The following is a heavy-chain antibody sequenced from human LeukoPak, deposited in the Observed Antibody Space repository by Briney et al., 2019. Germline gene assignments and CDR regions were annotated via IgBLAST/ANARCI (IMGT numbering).Heavy chain of an antibody. V-gene: IGHV1-46*01. Sequence: ASVKVSCKASGYIFTSYCMHCVRRARGQGLEWMGLINPSDGTTNYAQKFQRRVTMTRDTSTTTVYMELRSLRSDDTAVYYCASDHLSIAATGMRYWGQGTLVTVSS. J-gene: IGHJ4*02. CDR2: INPSDGTT. CDR3: ASDHLSIAATGMRY. CDR1: GYIFTSYC. D-gene: IGHD6-13*01.